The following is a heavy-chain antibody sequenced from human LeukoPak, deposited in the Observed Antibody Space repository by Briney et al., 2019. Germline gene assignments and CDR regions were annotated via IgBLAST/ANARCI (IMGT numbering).Heavy chain of an antibody. D-gene: IGHD3-3*01. V-gene: IGHV4-30-2*02. J-gene: IGHJ5*02. CDR2: IYHSGST. CDR1: GGSISSGGYS. Sequence: SETLSLTCAVSGGSISSGGYSWSWIRQPPGKGLEWIGYIYHSGSTYYNPSLKSRVTISVDRSKNQFSLKLSSVTAADTAVYYCARDNTIFGPLLRGWFDPWGQGTLVTVSS. CDR3: ARDNTIFGPLLRGWFDP.